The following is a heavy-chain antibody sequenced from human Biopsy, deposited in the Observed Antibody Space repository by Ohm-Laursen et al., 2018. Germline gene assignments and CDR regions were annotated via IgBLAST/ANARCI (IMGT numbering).Heavy chain of an antibody. CDR1: GGSISSSTTYY. J-gene: IGHJ5*02. V-gene: IGHV4-39*01. Sequence: GTLSLTWTVSGGSISSSTTYYWAWLRQPPGKGLEWIGSIYNTETTFYNPSLKSRVTISVDTSTNQFSLKVSSVTAADTALYFCARHPTGFWFDPWGHGTLVTVSS. CDR3: ARHPTGFWFDP. CDR2: IYNTETT.